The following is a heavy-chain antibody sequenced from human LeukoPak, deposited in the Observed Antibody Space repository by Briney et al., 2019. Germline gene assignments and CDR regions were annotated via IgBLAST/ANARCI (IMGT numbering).Heavy chain of an antibody. CDR1: GFTFSSYW. Sequence: GGSLRLSCAASGFTFSSYWMTWVRQAPGKGLEWVASIKEDGSEKKYVDSVKGRFTISRDNAKTSVYLQINSLRAEDTAVYYCARDRLSMTTVTGNYWGQGTLVTVSS. CDR2: IKEDGSEK. CDR3: ARDRLSMTTVTGNY. V-gene: IGHV3-7*01. J-gene: IGHJ4*02. D-gene: IGHD4-17*01.